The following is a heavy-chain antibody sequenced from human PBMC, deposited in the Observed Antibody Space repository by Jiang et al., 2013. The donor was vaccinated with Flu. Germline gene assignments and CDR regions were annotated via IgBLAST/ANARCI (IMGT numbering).Heavy chain of an antibody. CDR3: ARRERGGPETVSAFDY. Sequence: KPSETLSLTCTVSGTSVNINYWSWIRQPPGTGLEWMGLSIPWEHRLQPSLKSQVTMSVDTSKNQFSLRLTSVTAADTAVYYCARRERGGPETVSAFDYWGQGTLVTVCS. CDR2: SIPWEH. J-gene: IGHJ4*02. CDR1: GTSVNINY. D-gene: IGHD4-11*01. V-gene: IGHV4-59*08.